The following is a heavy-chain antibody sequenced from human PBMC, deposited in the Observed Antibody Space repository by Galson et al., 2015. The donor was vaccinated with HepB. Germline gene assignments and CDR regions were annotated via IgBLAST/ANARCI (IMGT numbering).Heavy chain of an antibody. CDR3: ARIFTSSWYFDH. J-gene: IGHJ4*02. D-gene: IGHD6-13*01. V-gene: IGHV3-53*01. Sequence: SLRLSCAASGFTVSRSYMAWVRQAPGKGLEWVSVISTGTDLYYADSVRGRFAIARDHSKNRLYLQLNSLRADDTAVYYCARIFTSSWYFDHWGQGTLVTVSS. CDR2: ISTGTDL. CDR1: GFTVSRSY.